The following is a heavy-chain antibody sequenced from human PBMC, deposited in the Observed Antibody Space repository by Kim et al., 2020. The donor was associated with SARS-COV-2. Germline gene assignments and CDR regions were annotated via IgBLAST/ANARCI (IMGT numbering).Heavy chain of an antibody. CDR1: GGSFSGYY. CDR2: INHSGST. V-gene: IGHV4-34*01. J-gene: IGHJ6*02. Sequence: SETLSLTCAVYGGSFSGYYWSWIRQPPGKGLEWIGEINHSGSTNYNPSLKSRVTISVDTSKNQFSLKLSSVTAADTAVYYCEARPTYYYYGMDVWGQGTTVTVSS. CDR3: EARPTYYYYGMDV.